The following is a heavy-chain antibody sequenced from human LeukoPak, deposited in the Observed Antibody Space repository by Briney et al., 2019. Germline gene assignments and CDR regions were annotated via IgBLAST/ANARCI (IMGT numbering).Heavy chain of an antibody. CDR2: IRSKANSYAT. J-gene: IGHJ6*02. CDR1: GFTFSGSA. D-gene: IGHD2-2*01. CDR3: TTRQLLSDV. V-gene: IGHV3-73*01. Sequence: PGGSLRLSCAASGFTFSGSAMHWVRQASGKGLEWVGRIRSKANSYATAYAASVKGRFTISRDDSKNTAYLQMNSLKTEDTAVYYCTTRQLLSDVWGQGTTVTVSS.